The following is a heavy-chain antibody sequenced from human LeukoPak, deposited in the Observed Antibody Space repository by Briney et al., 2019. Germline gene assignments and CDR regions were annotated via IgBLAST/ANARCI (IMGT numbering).Heavy chain of an antibody. CDR3: AVSIAGAFDI. V-gene: IGHV4-61*09. Sequence: SETLSLTCTVSGGSISSGSYHWIWIRQPAGKGLEWTGHIYTSGSTNYNPSLRSRVTISVDTSKNQFSLKLNSVTAADTAVYYCAVSIAGAFDIWGQGTMVTVSS. CDR1: GGSISSGSYH. J-gene: IGHJ3*02. D-gene: IGHD3-3*02. CDR2: IYTSGST.